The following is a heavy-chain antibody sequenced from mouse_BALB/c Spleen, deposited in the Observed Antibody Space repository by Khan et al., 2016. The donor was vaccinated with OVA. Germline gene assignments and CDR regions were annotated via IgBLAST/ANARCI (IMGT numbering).Heavy chain of an antibody. Sequence: EVQLQESGPGLVKPSQSLSLTCTVTGYSITSDYAWNWIRQFPGNKLEWMGFISYSGNTNYNPSLKSRISITRDTSKNQFFLQLNFVTTEDTATYYCGRVYGGDFDYWGQGTTLTVSS. J-gene: IGHJ2*01. V-gene: IGHV3-2*02. D-gene: IGHD1-1*01. CDR3: GRVYGGDFDY. CDR1: GYSITSDYA. CDR2: ISYSGNT.